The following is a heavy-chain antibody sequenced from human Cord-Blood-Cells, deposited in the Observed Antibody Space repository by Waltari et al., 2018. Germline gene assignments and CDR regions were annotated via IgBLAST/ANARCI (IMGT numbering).Heavy chain of an antibody. CDR2: ISYDGSNK. Sequence: QVQLVESGGGVVQPGRSLRLSCAASGFTSSSYAMHWVCAAPGKGLEWVAVISYDGSNKYYADSVKGRFTISRDNSKNTLYLQMNSLRAEDTAVYYCARGRYSSSPDDAFDIWGQGTMVTVSS. V-gene: IGHV3-30-3*01. CDR3: ARGRYSSSPDDAFDI. J-gene: IGHJ3*02. CDR1: GFTSSSYA. D-gene: IGHD6-13*01.